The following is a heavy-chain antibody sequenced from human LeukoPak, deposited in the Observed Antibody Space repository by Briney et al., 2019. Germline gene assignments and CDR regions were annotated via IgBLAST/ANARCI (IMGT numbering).Heavy chain of an antibody. CDR2: IIPIFGIA. CDR3: ARAAVAGTAHPGFDHLGY. J-gene: IGHJ4*02. V-gene: IGHV1-69*04. D-gene: IGHD6-19*01. CDR1: GGTFSSYA. Sequence: SVKVSCKASGGTFSSYAISWVRQAPEQGLEWMGRIIPIFGIANYAQKFQGRVTITADKSTSTAYMELSSLRSEDTAVYYCARAAVAGTAHPGFDHLGYWGQGTLVTVSS.